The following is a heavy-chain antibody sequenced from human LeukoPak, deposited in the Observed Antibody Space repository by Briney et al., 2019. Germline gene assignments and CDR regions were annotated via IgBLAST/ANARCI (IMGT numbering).Heavy chain of an antibody. CDR2: INSDGSST. V-gene: IGHV3-74*01. CDR3: AILDYGGNSFDY. D-gene: IGHD4-23*01. Sequence: GGSLTLSCAASGFTFSSYWMHWVRQAPGKGLVWVSRINSDGSSTSYADSVKDRFTISRDNAKNTLYLQMNSLRVEDTAVYYCAILDYGGNSFDYWGQGTLVTVSS. J-gene: IGHJ4*02. CDR1: GFTFSSYW.